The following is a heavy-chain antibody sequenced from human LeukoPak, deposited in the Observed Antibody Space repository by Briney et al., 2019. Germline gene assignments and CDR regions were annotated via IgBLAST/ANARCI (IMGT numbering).Heavy chain of an antibody. Sequence: GGSLRLSCAASGFTVSSYGMHWVRQAPGEGLEWVAVISYDGSNKYYADSVKGRFTIARDNSMNTLYLQMNSLRAEDTAVYYCAKDTSPPMTAVTYDFDLAFYYWGQGTLVTVSS. D-gene: IGHD4-17*01. CDR1: GFTVSSYG. V-gene: IGHV3-30*18. CDR2: ISYDGSNK. CDR3: AKDTSPPMTAVTYDFDLAFYY. J-gene: IGHJ4*02.